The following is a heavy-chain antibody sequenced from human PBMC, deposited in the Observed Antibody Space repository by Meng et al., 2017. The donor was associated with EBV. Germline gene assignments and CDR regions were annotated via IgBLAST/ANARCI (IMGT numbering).Heavy chain of an antibody. D-gene: IGHD2-21*01. CDR2: INVGVGYT. Sequence: QVQLVQSGAEVKNPGASGKVSCKASGYAFTSYILHGVRQAPGQRLEWMGWINVGVGYTKYSQKFQGRVTISSDTSATTGYMELSSLRSEDTAVYYCVRGPPVGVPGPGDYWGQGTLVTVSS. J-gene: IGHJ4*02. CDR3: VRGPPVGVPGPGDY. V-gene: IGHV1-3*01. CDR1: GYAFTSYI.